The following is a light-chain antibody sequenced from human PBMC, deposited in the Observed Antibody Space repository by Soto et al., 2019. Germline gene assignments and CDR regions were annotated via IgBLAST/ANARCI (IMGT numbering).Light chain of an antibody. V-gene: IGKV3-11*01. CDR1: QGVSSY. J-gene: IGKJ4*01. CDR2: DAS. CDR3: QQRSDWLP. Sequence: EIVLTQSPATLSLSPGERATLSCRASQGVSSYLDWFQQKPGQAPRLLIYDASKRATGIPARFSGSGSGTEFTHTNSSLEHEDFALYDWQQRSDWLPFGGGTKDEIQ.